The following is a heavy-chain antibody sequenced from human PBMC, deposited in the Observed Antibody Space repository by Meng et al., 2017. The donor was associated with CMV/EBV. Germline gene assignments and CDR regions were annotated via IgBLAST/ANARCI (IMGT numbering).Heavy chain of an antibody. CDR2: IKQDGSEK. Sequence: GESLKISCAASGFTFSSYWMSWVRPAPGKGLEWVANIKQDGSEKYYVDSVMGRFTISRDNAKNSLYLQMNSLRAEDTAVYYCARVSDFWTEGGLDYWGQGTLVTVSS. J-gene: IGHJ4*02. CDR3: ARVSDFWTEGGLDY. V-gene: IGHV3-7*01. CDR1: GFTFSSYW. D-gene: IGHD3-3*01.